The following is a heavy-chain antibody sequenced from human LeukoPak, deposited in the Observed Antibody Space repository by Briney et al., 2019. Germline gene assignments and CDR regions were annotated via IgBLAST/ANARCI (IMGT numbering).Heavy chain of an antibody. V-gene: IGHV4-30-2*01. CDR3: ARAGAGYSSGWWSY. J-gene: IGHJ4*02. CDR2: IYHSGST. D-gene: IGHD6-19*01. CDR1: GGSISSGGYY. Sequence: SETLSLTCTVSGGSISSGGYYWSWIRQPPGKGLEWSGYIYHSGSTYYNPSLKSRVTISVDRSKNQFSLKLSSVTAADTAVYYCARAGAGYSSGWWSYWGQGTLVTVSS.